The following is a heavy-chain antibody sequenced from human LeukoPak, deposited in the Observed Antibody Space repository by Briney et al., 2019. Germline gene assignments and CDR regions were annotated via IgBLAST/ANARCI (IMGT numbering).Heavy chain of an antibody. CDR3: ASTISCLL. CDR1: GLTFSSHR. CDR2: INNDGSST. D-gene: IGHD2-15*01. V-gene: IGHV3-74*01. Sequence: QPGGSLRLSCAASGLTFSSHRMHWVRHAPGKGLVWVSRINNDGSSTTYADSVKGRFTISRDNTKNMLYLEMKSLRVEDTAVYYCASTISCLLWGQGTLVTVSS. J-gene: IGHJ4*02.